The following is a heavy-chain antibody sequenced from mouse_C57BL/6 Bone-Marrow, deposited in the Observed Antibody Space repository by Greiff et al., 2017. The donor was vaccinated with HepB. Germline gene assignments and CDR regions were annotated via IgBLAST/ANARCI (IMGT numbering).Heavy chain of an antibody. Sequence: EVQRVESGGGLVKPGGSLKLSCAASGFTFSDYGMHWVRQAPEKGLEWVAYISSGSSTIYYADTVKGRFTISRDNAKNTLFLQMTSLRSEDTAMYYCARRGHWHENYYAMDYWGQGTSVTVSS. CDR1: GFTFSDYG. CDR2: ISSGSSTI. V-gene: IGHV5-17*01. J-gene: IGHJ4*01. CDR3: ARRGHWHENYYAMDY. D-gene: IGHD4-1*01.